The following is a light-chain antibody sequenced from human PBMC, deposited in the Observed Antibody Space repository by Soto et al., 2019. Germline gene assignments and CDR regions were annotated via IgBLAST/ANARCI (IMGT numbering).Light chain of an antibody. CDR3: EQYHEWPLT. CDR1: QSVSSN. J-gene: IGKJ4*01. CDR2: DAS. Sequence: ETVMTQSPGTLSVSPGEGATLSCRASQSVSSNLAWYQQKPGQAPRLLIYDASTRATGIPARFSGSGSGTEFTLTISSVQSEDFAVYYCEQYHEWPLTFGGGTEVEFK. V-gene: IGKV3D-15*01.